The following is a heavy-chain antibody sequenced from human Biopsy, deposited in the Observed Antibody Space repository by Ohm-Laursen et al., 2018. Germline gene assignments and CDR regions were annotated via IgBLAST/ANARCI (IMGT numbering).Heavy chain of an antibody. J-gene: IGHJ4*02. CDR2: IEKKSNNDAT. Sequence: SLRLSCAASGFNLSAFALHWVRQASGRGLEWVGRIEKKSNNDATAYAESMKGRFSIFRDDSKSTSFLQMNSLKIEDKAVYFCTRSAGYGYDYWGQGILVTVSS. V-gene: IGHV3-73*01. D-gene: IGHD5-12*01. CDR1: GFNLSAFA. CDR3: TRSAGYGYDY.